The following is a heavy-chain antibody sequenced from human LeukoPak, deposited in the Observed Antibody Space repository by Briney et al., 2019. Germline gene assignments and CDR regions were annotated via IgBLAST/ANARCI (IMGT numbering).Heavy chain of an antibody. V-gene: IGHV1-18*01. CDR2: ISAYTGDT. CDR1: GYTFSTFG. Sequence: ASVKVSCKASGYTFSTFGITWVRQAPGQGLECMGWISAYTGDTNSAQEFQGRVTMTTDTSTSTAYMHLRSLRSGDTAIYYCARMNDGIRGPTDLWGQGTLVTVSS. J-gene: IGHJ5*02. D-gene: IGHD3-10*01. CDR3: ARMNDGIRGPTDL.